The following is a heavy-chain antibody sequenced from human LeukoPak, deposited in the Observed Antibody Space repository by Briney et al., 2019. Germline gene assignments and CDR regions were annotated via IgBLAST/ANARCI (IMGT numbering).Heavy chain of an antibody. CDR2: MFSGGTP. V-gene: IGHV3-53*01. CDR3: TRWISSGSAFDI. J-gene: IGHJ3*02. CDR1: GFTVSSSH. Sequence: PGGSLRLSCAASGFTVSSSHMSWVRQAPGKGLEWVSVMFSGGTPYYADSVKGRFTISRDNSKNTLFLQMSSLRAEDTAVYYCTRWISSGSAFDIWGQGTMVTVSS. D-gene: IGHD6-19*01.